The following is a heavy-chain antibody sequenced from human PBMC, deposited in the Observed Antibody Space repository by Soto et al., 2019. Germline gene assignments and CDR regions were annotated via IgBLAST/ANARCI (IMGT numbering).Heavy chain of an antibody. V-gene: IGHV1-46*03. J-gene: IGHJ6*04. D-gene: IGHD3-10*01. CDR2: INPSGGST. CDR1: GYTFTSYY. CDR3: ARDPTYYYGSGSYMDV. Sequence: ASVKVSCKASGYTFTSYYMHWVRQAPGQGLEWMGTINPSGGSTSYAQKFQGRVTMTRDTSTSTVYMELSSLRSEDTAVYYCARDPTYYYGSGSYMDVWGKGTTVTVSS.